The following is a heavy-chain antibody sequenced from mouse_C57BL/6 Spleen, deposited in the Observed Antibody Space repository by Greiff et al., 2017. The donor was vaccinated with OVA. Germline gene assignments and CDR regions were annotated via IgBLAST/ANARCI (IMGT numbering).Heavy chain of an antibody. V-gene: IGHV1-26*01. D-gene: IGHD1-1*01. CDR3: ARREFYGSSPFDY. J-gene: IGHJ2*01. CDR2: INPNNGGT. CDR1: GYTFTDYY. Sequence: EVKLMESGPELVKPGASVKISCKASGYTFTDYYMNWVKQSHGKSLEWIGDINPNNGGTSYNQKFKGKTTLTVDKSSSTAYMELRSLTSEDSAVYYCARREFYGSSPFDYWGQGTTLTVSS.